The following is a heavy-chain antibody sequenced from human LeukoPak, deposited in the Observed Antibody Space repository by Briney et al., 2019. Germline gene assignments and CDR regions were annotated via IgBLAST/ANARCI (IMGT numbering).Heavy chain of an antibody. CDR2: INRSGST. Sequence: SETLSLTCAVYGESFRDYYWSWIRQPPGKGLEWIGEINRSGSTYYNPSLKSRVTISVDTSKNQFSLKLSSVTAADTAVYYCARTDFWSGYSYNWFDPWGQGTLVTVSS. J-gene: IGHJ5*02. D-gene: IGHD3-3*01. V-gene: IGHV4-34*01. CDR1: GESFRDYY. CDR3: ARTDFWSGYSYNWFDP.